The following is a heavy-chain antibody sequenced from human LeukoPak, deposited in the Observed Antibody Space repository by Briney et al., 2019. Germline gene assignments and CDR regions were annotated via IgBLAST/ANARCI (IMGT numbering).Heavy chain of an antibody. CDR3: TTVRTGIVVVPAAMRFDY. Sequence: PGGSLRLSCAASGFTFSNAWMSWVRQAPGKGLEWVGRIKSKTGGGTTDYAAPVKGRFTISRDDSKNTLYLQMNSLKTEDTAVYYCTTVRTGIVVVPAAMRFDYWGQGTLVTVSS. J-gene: IGHJ4*02. CDR2: IKSKTGGGTT. CDR1: GFTFSNAW. D-gene: IGHD2-2*01. V-gene: IGHV3-15*01.